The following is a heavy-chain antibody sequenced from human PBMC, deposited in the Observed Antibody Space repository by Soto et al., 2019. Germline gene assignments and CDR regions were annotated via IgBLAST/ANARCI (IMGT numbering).Heavy chain of an antibody. CDR3: AKGHSSTPADYYYYMDV. D-gene: IGHD6-13*01. CDR1: GFTFSSYA. CDR2: ISGSGGST. Sequence: GSLRLSCAASGFTFSSYAMSWVRQAPGKGLEWVSAISGSGGSTYYADSVKGRFTISRDNSKNTLYLQMNSLRAEDTAVYYCAKGHSSTPADYYYYMDVWGKGTTVTVSS. J-gene: IGHJ6*03. V-gene: IGHV3-23*01.